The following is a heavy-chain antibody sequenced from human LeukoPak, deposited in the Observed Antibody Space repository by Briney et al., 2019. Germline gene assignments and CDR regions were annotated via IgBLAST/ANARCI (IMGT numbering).Heavy chain of an antibody. J-gene: IGHJ4*02. CDR3: ARDEHHLVQGYYFDY. V-gene: IGHV3-53*01. CDR1: GFTVSSNY. CDR2: IYSGGST. D-gene: IGHD6-13*01. Sequence: GGSLRLSCAASGFTVSSNYMSWVRQAPGKGLEWVSVIYSGGSTYYADSVKGRFTISRDNSKNTLYLQMNSLRAEDTAVYYCARDEHHLVQGYYFDYWGQGTLVTVSS.